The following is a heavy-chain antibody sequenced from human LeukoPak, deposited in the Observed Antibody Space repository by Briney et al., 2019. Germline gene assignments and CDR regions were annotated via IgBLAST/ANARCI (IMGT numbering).Heavy chain of an antibody. CDR2: IYYSGST. J-gene: IGHJ4*02. CDR1: GFTFSDYY. Sequence: GSLRLSCAASGFTFSDYYMNWIRQPPGKGLEWIGYIYYSGSTYYNPSLKSRVTISVDTSKNQFSLKLSSVTAADTAVYYCARARGAVAIDYWGQGTLVTVSS. CDR3: ARARGAVAIDY. V-gene: IGHV4-59*12. D-gene: IGHD6-19*01.